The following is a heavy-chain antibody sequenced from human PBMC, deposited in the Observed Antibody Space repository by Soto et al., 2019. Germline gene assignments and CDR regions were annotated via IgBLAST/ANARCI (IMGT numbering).Heavy chain of an antibody. V-gene: IGHV3-48*01. CDR1: GFTFSSYS. D-gene: IGHD3-22*01. J-gene: IGHJ4*02. Sequence: GGSLRLSCAASGFTFSSYSMNWVRKAPGKGLEWVSYISSSSSTIYYADSVKGRFTISRDNAKNSLYLQMNSLRAEDTAVYFCASQSHYSSGYSFDYWGQGILVTVS. CDR2: ISSSSSTI. CDR3: ASQSHYSSGYSFDY.